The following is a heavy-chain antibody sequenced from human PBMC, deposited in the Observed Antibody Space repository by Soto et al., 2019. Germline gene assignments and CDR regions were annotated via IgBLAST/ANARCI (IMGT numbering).Heavy chain of an antibody. Sequence: GGSLRLSCAASGFTFGGSAMHWVRQASGKGLEWVGHTRSKTNSYATAYAESVKGRFTISRDDSMNTAYLQMNSLKTEDTAVYFCTRQTDAVQWLVVPTDYNFDYWGQGTLVTVSS. D-gene: IGHD6-19*01. CDR2: TRSKTNSYAT. V-gene: IGHV3-73*01. CDR1: GFTFGGSA. CDR3: TRQTDAVQWLVVPTDYNFDY. J-gene: IGHJ4*02.